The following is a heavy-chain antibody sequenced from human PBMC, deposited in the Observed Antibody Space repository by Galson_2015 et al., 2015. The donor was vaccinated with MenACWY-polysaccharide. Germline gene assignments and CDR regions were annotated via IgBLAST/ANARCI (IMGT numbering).Heavy chain of an antibody. Sequence: SLRLSCAASGFSFSIYWMHWVRHAPGKGLVWVSRINADGSATGYADSVRGQFTISRDNSKNTLYLEMNSLRAEDTAVYYCTKAGAKYCSGSSCYFNWFDPWGQGTLVTVSS. J-gene: IGHJ5*02. CDR1: GFSFSIYW. CDR2: INADGSAT. V-gene: IGHV3-74*01. CDR3: TKAGAKYCSGSSCYFNWFDP. D-gene: IGHD2-15*01.